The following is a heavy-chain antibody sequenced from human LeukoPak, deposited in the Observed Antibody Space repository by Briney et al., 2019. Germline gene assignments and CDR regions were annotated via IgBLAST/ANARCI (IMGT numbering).Heavy chain of an antibody. V-gene: IGHV4-39*01. J-gene: IGHJ4*02. Sequence: SETLSLTCTVSGGSISSSSYYWGWIRQPPGKGLEWIGSIYYSGSTYYNPSLRSRVTIFVDRSKNQLSLQLSSVTAADTAVYYCARHGTYYDSNSQFDYWGQGTLVTVSS. CDR1: GGSISSSSYY. CDR3: ARHGTYYDSNSQFDY. CDR2: IYYSGST. D-gene: IGHD3-22*01.